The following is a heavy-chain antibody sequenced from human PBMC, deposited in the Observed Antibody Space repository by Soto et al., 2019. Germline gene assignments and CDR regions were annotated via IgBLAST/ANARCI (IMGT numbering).Heavy chain of an antibody. CDR3: AREITYGGGSFSLGL. CDR2: INPNNGDT. V-gene: IGHV1-2*06. J-gene: IGHJ4*02. Sequence: QVQLVQSGAEVEKPGASVKVSCKTSGYFFTSHYIHWVRLAPGRGLEWVGRINPNNGDTNSPQKFQGRVSLTSATSISTAYMEMRGLTSDDTALYYCAREITYGGGSFSLGLWGQGTLVTVSS. CDR1: GYFFTSHY. D-gene: IGHD3-10*01.